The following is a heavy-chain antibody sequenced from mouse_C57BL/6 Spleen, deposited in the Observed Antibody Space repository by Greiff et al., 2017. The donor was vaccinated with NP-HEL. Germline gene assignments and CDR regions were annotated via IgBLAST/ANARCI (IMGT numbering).Heavy chain of an antibody. CDR2: INPNYGTT. D-gene: IGHD1-1*01. CDR1: GYSFTDYN. J-gene: IGHJ2*01. Sequence: EVQLQESGPELVKPGASVKISCKASGYSFTDYNMNWVKQSNGKSLEWIGVINPNYGTTSYNQKFKGKATLTVDQSSSTAYMQLNSLTSEDSAVYYCARGEYYGSFYYFDYWGQGTTLTVSS. CDR3: ARGEYYGSFYYFDY. V-gene: IGHV1-39*01.